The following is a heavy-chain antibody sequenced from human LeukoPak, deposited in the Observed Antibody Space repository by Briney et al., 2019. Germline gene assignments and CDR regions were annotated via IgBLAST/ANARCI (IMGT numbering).Heavy chain of an antibody. CDR2: ISNDGITR. J-gene: IGHJ4*02. CDR3: VREGYYDSGGPFSGYFDY. V-gene: IGHV3-30-3*01. D-gene: IGHD3-22*01. CDR1: GFTFNQYV. Sequence: GGSLRLSCAASGFTFNQYVIHWARQAPGKGLEWAAVISNDGITRFYATSVKGRCTITRDDSKNTVYLQLSSLRVEDTAVYYCVREGYYDSGGPFSGYFDYWGRGDLVTVSS.